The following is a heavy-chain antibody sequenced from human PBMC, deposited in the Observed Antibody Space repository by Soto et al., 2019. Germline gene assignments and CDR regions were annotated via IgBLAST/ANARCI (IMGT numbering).Heavy chain of an antibody. Sequence: PGGSLRLSCAASGSSFSSYGMHGVRQAPGKGLEWVAVTSYDGRNNNYADSVRGRFTISRDNSKNTLYLQMNSLRAEDTAVYYCAKDTYYHDSSGFYVFDYWGQGT. V-gene: IGHV3-30*18. J-gene: IGHJ4*02. D-gene: IGHD3-22*01. CDR3: AKDTYYHDSSGFYVFDY. CDR1: GSSFSSYG. CDR2: TSYDGRNN.